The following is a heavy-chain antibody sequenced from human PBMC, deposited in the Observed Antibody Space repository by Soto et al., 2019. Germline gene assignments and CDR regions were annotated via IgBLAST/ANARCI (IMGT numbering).Heavy chain of an antibody. V-gene: IGHV4-59*08. CDR1: GGSISSYY. D-gene: IGHD3-9*01. CDR2: IYYSGST. J-gene: IGHJ6*03. CDR3: ARHGRGYYDILTGYSRGYYYYMDV. Sequence: PSETLSLTCTVSGGSISSYYWSWIRQPPGKGLEWIGYIYYSGSTNYNPSLKSRVTISVDTSKNQFSLKLSSVTAADTAVYYCARHGRGYYDILTGYSRGYYYYMDVWGKGTMVTVSS.